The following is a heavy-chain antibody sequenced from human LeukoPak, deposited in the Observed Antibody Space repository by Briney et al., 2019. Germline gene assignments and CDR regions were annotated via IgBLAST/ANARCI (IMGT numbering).Heavy chain of an antibody. D-gene: IGHD3-9*01. Sequence: ASVKVSCKASGYTFTSYAISWVRQAPGQGLEWMGRIIPILGIANYAQKFQGRVTITADKSTSTAYMELSSLRSEDTAVYYCARGSDYDILTGYSITDYWGQGTLVTVSS. V-gene: IGHV1-69*04. CDR2: IIPILGIA. J-gene: IGHJ4*02. CDR1: GYTFTSYA. CDR3: ARGSDYDILTGYSITDY.